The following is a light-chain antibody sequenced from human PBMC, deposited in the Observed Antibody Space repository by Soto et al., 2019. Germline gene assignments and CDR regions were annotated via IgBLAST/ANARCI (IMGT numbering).Light chain of an antibody. CDR1: SSDVGSYSL. V-gene: IGLV2-23*02. J-gene: IGLJ1*01. CDR2: EVS. CDR3: CSYAGSSTPHYV. Sequence: QSVLTQPASVSGSPGQSITISCTGTSSDVGSYSLVSWYQQHPGKAPKLMIYEVSKRPSGVSNRFSGSKSGNTASLTISGLQAEDEADYYCCSYAGSSTPHYVFGTGTKVTVL.